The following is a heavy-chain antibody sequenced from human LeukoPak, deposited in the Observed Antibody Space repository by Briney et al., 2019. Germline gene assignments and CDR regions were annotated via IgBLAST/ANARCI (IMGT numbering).Heavy chain of an antibody. J-gene: IGHJ4*02. Sequence: TSETLSLTCAVYGESFSGYYWSGSRQPPEKGLEWIGEDIHSGSTNYNPSLKSRVTISVDTSKNQSSLKLSSVTAADTAVYYCARAGIVTDAARGSVTLDYWGEGTLLTVSS. CDR1: GESFSGYY. D-gene: IGHD1-26*01. CDR3: ARAGIVTDAARGSVTLDY. CDR2: DIHSGST. V-gene: IGHV4-34*12.